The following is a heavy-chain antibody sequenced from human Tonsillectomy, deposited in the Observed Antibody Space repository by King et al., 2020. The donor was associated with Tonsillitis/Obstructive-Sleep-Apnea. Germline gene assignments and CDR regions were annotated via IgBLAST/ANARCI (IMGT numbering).Heavy chain of an antibody. D-gene: IGHD2-2*01. Sequence: QLQESGPGLVKPSETLSLTCTVSGGSISSSSYYWGWIRQPPGQGLEWIGSIYYSGSTYYNPSLKSRVTISVDTSKNQFSLKLSSVTAADTAVYYCASLVCSSTSCLIDYWGQGTLVNVSS. CDR3: ASLVCSSTSCLIDY. J-gene: IGHJ4*02. CDR1: GGSISSSSYY. CDR2: IYYSGST. V-gene: IGHV4-39*01.